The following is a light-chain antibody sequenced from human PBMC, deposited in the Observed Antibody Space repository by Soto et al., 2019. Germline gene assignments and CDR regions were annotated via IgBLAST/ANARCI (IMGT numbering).Light chain of an antibody. V-gene: IGKV1-27*01. CDR3: QMYSNARRR. CDR2: AAS. CDR1: QGISNY. Sequence: DIQMTQSPSSLSASVGDTVTITCRASQGISNYLAWYQQKPGQVPNLLIYAASTLQSGVPSRFSGSGSGTGFTLSISSLRPEDVATYYWQMYSNARRRFGEGIKVEI. J-gene: IGKJ1*01.